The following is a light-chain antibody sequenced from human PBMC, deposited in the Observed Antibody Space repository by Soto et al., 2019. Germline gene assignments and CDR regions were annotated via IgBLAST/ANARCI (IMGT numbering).Light chain of an antibody. CDR3: QQYDNWPRT. CDR1: QRFRSN. J-gene: IGKJ1*01. CDR2: ESS. Sequence: EEGMTQSPATLSGSPGERATRSYVASQRFRSNVAWYQQKPGQPPRLLIYESSTRATGIPSRFSGSGSGTEVALTISSLKSDDFAVYYCQQYDNWPRTCGQGTRVDFK. V-gene: IGKV3-15*01.